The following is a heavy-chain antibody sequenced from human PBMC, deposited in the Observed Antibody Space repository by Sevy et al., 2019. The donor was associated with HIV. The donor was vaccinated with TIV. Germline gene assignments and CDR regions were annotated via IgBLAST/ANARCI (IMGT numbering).Heavy chain of an antibody. V-gene: IGHV3-30*04. CDR2: ISYEGTET. J-gene: IGHJ4*02. CDR3: ARDGGYSIKWYHLY. Sequence: GGSLRLSCAASGFAFSSHAMHWVRQAPGKGLEWVAVISYEGTETFYAASVEGRFTISRDNSKNTLSLQINSLRPEDTAVYYCARDGGYSIKWYHLYWGQGTLVTVSS. CDR1: GFAFSSHA. D-gene: IGHD6-13*01.